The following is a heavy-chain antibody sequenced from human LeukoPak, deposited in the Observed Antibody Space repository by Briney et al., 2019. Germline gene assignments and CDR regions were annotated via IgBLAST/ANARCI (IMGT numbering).Heavy chain of an antibody. V-gene: IGHV1-18*01. Sequence: ASVKVSCKASGYTFTSYGISWVRQAPGQGLEWMGWISAYNGNTNYAQKLQGRVTMTTDTSTSTAHMELRSLRSDDTAVYYCARHYDSSGYYYGYWGQGTLVTVSS. J-gene: IGHJ4*02. CDR3: ARHYDSSGYYYGY. CDR2: ISAYNGNT. D-gene: IGHD3-22*01. CDR1: GYTFTSYG.